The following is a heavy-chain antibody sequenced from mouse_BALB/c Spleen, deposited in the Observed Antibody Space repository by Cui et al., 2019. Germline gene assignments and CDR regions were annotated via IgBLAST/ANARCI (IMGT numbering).Heavy chain of an antibody. Sequence: QLQLQQPKPELVMPLSSQALSCKASGYTFTSYWMHWVKQRPGRGLEWIGRIDPNSGGTKYNEKFKSKATLTVDKPSSTAYMQLNSLTSEDSAVYYCARYDYYGSSYFDYWGQGTTLTVSS. V-gene: IGHV1-72*01. J-gene: IGHJ2*01. D-gene: IGHD1-1*01. CDR1: GYTFTSYW. CDR3: ARYDYYGSSYFDY. CDR2: IDPNSGGT.